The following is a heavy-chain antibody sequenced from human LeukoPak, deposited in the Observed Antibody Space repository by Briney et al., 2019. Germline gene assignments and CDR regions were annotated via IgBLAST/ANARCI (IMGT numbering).Heavy chain of an antibody. CDR3: ARDGAPFDWLSQGHYYYGMDV. Sequence: SVKVSCKASGGTFSSYAISWVRQAPGQGLEWMGRIIPILGKVNYAQKFQGRVTITADKSTSTAYMELSSLRSEDTAVYYCARDGAPFDWLSQGHYYYGMDVWGQGTTVTVSS. V-gene: IGHV1-69*04. CDR2: IIPILGKV. J-gene: IGHJ6*02. D-gene: IGHD3-9*01. CDR1: GGTFSSYA.